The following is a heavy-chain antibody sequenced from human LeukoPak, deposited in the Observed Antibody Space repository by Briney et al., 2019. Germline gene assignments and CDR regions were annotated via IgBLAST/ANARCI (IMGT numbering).Heavy chain of an antibody. J-gene: IGHJ5*02. CDR1: GFTFTSSA. Sequence: GTSVKVSCKASGFTFTSSAMQWVRQARGQRLEWIGWIVVGSDNTNYAQKFQGRVTITRDMSTSTAYMGLSSLGSDDTAVYYCVADPYYEGSGPPRWFDPWGQGTLVTVSS. D-gene: IGHD3-22*01. V-gene: IGHV1-58*02. CDR2: IVVGSDNT. CDR3: VADPYYEGSGPPRWFDP.